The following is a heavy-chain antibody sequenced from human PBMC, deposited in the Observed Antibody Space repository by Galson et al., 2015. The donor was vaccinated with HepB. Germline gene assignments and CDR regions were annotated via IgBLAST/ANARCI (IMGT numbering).Heavy chain of an antibody. CDR3: ASSYYYDSSGYLGLFDY. Sequence: QSGAEVKEPGESLKISCKGSGYSFTSYWIGWVRQMPGKGLEWMGIIYPGDSDTRYSPSFQGQVTISADKSISTAYLQWSSLKASDTAVYYCASSYYYDSSGYLGLFDYWGQGTLVTVSS. CDR2: IYPGDSDT. CDR1: GYSFTSYW. V-gene: IGHV5-51*03. D-gene: IGHD3-22*01. J-gene: IGHJ4*02.